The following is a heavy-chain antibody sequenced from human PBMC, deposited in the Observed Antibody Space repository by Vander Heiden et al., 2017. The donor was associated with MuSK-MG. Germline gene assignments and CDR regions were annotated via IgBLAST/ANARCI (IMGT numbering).Heavy chain of an antibody. Sequence: QLELHESGPRLVKTSETLSLTCTVPGGSISSSSYYWAWIRQTPGKGLEWIGSIYYRGDTDYNTSLKGRVTMSVDTSTNQFSLKVSSVTAADTAVYYCVRDRLGTTPVPFFDSWGQGTLVTVSS. D-gene: IGHD7-27*01. V-gene: IGHV4-39*07. CDR1: GGSISSSSYY. J-gene: IGHJ4*02. CDR3: VRDRLGTTPVPFFDS. CDR2: IYYRGDT.